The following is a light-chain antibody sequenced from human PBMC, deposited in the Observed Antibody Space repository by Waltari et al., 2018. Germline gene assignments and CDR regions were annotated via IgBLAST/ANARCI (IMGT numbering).Light chain of an antibody. CDR3: CSYAGSLV. V-gene: IGLV2-11*01. CDR2: DVS. Sequence: QSALTQPRSVSGSPGQSVTISCPGTSSDVGGSNYVSWYQQHPGKAPKLMIYDVSKRPSGVPDRFSGSKSGNTASLTISGLQAEDEADYYCCSYAGSLVFGGGTKLTVL. CDR1: SSDVGGSNY. J-gene: IGLJ2*01.